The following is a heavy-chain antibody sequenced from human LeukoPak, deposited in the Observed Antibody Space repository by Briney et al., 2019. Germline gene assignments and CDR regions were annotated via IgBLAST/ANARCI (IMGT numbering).Heavy chain of an antibody. CDR3: ATEGWFGAFDY. D-gene: IGHD3-10*01. CDR1: GYRLSNLS. V-gene: IGHV1-24*01. Sequence: GASVKVSCKVSGYRLSNLSMHWVRQAPGKGLEWMGGFDHEEGEIIYAERFKGRVTMTEDRATDTAHMELSSLRSEDTAVYYCATEGWFGAFDYWGQGTLVTVSS. CDR2: FDHEEGEI. J-gene: IGHJ4*02.